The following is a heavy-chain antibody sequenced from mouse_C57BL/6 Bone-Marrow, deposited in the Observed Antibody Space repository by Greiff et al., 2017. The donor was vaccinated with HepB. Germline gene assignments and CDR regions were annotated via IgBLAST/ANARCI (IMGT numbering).Heavy chain of an antibody. CDR3: ARTGYDYLYYFDY. J-gene: IGHJ2*01. CDR1: GYAFTNYL. D-gene: IGHD2-4*01. Sequence: QVQLQQSGAELVRPGTSVKVSCKASGYAFTNYLIEWVKQRPGQGLEWIGVINPGSGGNNYNEKFKGKATLTADKSSSTAYMQLSSLTSEDSAVYFCARTGYDYLYYFDYWGQGTTLTVSS. CDR2: INPGSGGN. V-gene: IGHV1-54*01.